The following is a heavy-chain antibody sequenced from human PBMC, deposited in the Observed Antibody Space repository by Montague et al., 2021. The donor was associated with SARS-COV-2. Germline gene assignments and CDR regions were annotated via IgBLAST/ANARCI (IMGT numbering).Heavy chain of an antibody. CDR1: GFIFSRYC. CDR3: ARVSGVWFGELPRDYFYGMDV. J-gene: IGHJ6*02. V-gene: IGHV3-7*01. CDR2: IKQDGSEK. Sequence: SLRLSCAASGFIFSRYCMSWVRQAPGKGLEWVANIKQDGSEKFYVDSVKGRSTISRDNAKNSLFLQINSLRAEDTAVYYCARVSGVWFGELPRDYFYGMDVWGQGSTVTVSS. D-gene: IGHD3-10*01.